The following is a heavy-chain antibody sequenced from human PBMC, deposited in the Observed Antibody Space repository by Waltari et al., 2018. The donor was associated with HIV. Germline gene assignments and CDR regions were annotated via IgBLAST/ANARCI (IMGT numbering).Heavy chain of an antibody. CDR2: IYYSGST. CDR1: GGSISSSSYY. V-gene: IGHV4-39*01. J-gene: IGHJ4*02. Sequence: QLQLQESGPGLVKPSETLSLTCTVSGGSISSSSYYWGWIRQPPGKGLEWIGSIYYSGSTYYNPSLKSRVTISVDTSKNQFSLKLSSVTAADTAVYYCAVGHGIVVVVAAITFDYWGQGTLVTVSS. D-gene: IGHD2-15*01. CDR3: AVGHGIVVVVAAITFDY.